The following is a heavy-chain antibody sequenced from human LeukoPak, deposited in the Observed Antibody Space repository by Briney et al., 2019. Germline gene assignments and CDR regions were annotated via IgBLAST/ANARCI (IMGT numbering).Heavy chain of an antibody. D-gene: IGHD5-24*01. CDR3: ARSPDTRDGYNYYYYYYMDV. Sequence: GGSLRLSCAASGFTFSDYYMSWIRQAPGKGLEWVSYISSSGSTIYYADSVKGRFTISRDNAKNSLYLQMNSLRAEDTAVYYCARSPDTRDGYNYYYYYYMDVWGKGTTVTISS. V-gene: IGHV3-11*04. CDR2: ISSSGSTI. J-gene: IGHJ6*03. CDR1: GFTFSDYY.